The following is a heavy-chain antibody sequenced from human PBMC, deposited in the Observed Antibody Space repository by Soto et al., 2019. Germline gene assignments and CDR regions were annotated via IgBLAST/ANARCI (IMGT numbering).Heavy chain of an antibody. CDR3: ARERITMVRGVNVNWFDP. D-gene: IGHD3-10*01. Sequence: QVQLQESGPGLVKPSQTLSLTCTVSGASISSGGYYWSCIRQHPGKGLEWIGYVYYSGSTYYNPSLKSRVTISVDTSKNQFSLKLSSVTAADTAVYYCARERITMVRGVNVNWFDPWGQGTLVTVSS. CDR2: VYYSGST. CDR1: GASISSGGYY. J-gene: IGHJ5*02. V-gene: IGHV4-31*03.